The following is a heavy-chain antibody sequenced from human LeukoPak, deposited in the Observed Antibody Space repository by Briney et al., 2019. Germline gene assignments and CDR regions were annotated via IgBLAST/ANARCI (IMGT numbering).Heavy chain of an antibody. V-gene: IGHV4-39*01. Sequence: SETLSLTCTVSGVSISSSSYYWGWIRQPPGKGLEWIGSIYYSGSTYYNPSLKSRVTISVDTSKNQFSLRLSSVTAADTAVYYCARRPYTSGWYYYFDYWGKGTLVTVSS. CDR3: ARRPYTSGWYYYFDY. J-gene: IGHJ4*02. CDR1: GVSISSSSYY. D-gene: IGHD6-19*01. CDR2: IYYSGST.